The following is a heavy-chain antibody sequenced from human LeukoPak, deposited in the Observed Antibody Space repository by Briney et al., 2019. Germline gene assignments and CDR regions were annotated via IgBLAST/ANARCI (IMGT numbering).Heavy chain of an antibody. D-gene: IGHD3-22*01. V-gene: IGHV1-46*02. CDR1: GYTFNNHY. CDR3: ARDMSRGLYYDSSYFDY. J-gene: IGHJ4*02. CDR2: ISPGGGGT. Sequence: ASVKVSCKASGYTFNNHYMHWVRQAPGQGLEWMGIISPGGGGTTYAQKFQGRVTMTRDMSTSTVYMELSNLRSEDTAVYYCARDMSRGLYYDSSYFDYWGQGTLVTVSS.